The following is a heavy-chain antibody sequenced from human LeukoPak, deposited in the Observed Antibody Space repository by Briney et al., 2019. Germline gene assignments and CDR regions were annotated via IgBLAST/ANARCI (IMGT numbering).Heavy chain of an antibody. CDR3: ARRLIQLWSSYFDY. J-gene: IGHJ4*02. Sequence: HPGGSLGLSCAASGFTFNSYWMSWVRQAPGKGLEWVSVIYSGGSTYYADSVKGRFTISRDNSKNTLYLQMNSLRAEDTAVYYCARRLIQLWSSYFDYWGQGTLVTVSS. V-gene: IGHV3-66*04. CDR2: IYSGGST. D-gene: IGHD5-18*01. CDR1: GFTFNSYW.